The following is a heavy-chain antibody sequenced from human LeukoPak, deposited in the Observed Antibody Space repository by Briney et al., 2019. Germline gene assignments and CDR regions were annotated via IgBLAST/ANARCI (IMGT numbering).Heavy chain of an antibody. CDR3: ARDTKKADSSGYYPDAFDI. V-gene: IGHV3-7*01. Sequence: GGSLRLSCAASGFTFSSYWMSWVRQAPGKGLEWVANIKQDGSEKYYVDSVKGRFTISRDNAKNSLYLQMNSLRAEDTAVYSCARDTKKADSSGYYPDAFDIWGRGTMVTVSS. CDR2: IKQDGSEK. CDR1: GFTFSSYW. J-gene: IGHJ3*02. D-gene: IGHD3-22*01.